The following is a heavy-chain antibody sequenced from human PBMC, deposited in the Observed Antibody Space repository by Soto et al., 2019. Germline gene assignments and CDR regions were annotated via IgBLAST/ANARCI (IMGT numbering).Heavy chain of an antibody. V-gene: IGHV3-23*01. CDR1: GFTFRKYA. J-gene: IGHJ4*02. D-gene: IGHD6-6*01. CDR2: IDSGGGAT. Sequence: GGSLRLSCAASGFTFRKYAMSWVRQVPGKGPEWVSAIDSGGGATYYADSVKGRFTISRDNSKSTLYLQMNSLRAEDTAVYYCAKESPIPAPTSIAARPVPPDIDYWGQGTLVTVS. CDR3: AKESPIPAPTSIAARPVPPDIDY.